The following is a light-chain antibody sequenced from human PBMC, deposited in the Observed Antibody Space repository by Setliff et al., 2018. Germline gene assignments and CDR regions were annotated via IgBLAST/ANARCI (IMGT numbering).Light chain of an antibody. CDR2: EVS. CDR1: GRDLGGFNF. CDR3: GSCTSTSPCA. V-gene: IGLV2-14*01. Sequence: QSVLAQPASVPGSPGQSVSISCIGSGRDLGGFNFVSWYQQYPGKAPKLIIYEVSNRPSGVSSRFSGSKSGNTASLTISGLQAEDEADYYCGSCTSTSPCAFGTGTKVTVL. J-gene: IGLJ1*01.